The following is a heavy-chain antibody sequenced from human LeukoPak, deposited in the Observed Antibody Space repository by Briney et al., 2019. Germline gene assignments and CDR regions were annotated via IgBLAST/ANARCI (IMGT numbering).Heavy chain of an antibody. J-gene: IGHJ5*02. CDR2: INPNSGGT. CDR1: GYTFTGYY. Sequence: ASVKVSCKASGYTFTGYYMHWVRQAPGQGLEWMGWINPNSGGTNYAQKFQGRVTMTRDTSISTAYMELSRLRSDDTAVYYCARSLWGIVVVPAGMEGYSSSSVQGFDPWGQGTLVTVSS. D-gene: IGHD2-2*01. V-gene: IGHV1-2*02. CDR3: ARSLWGIVVVPAGMEGYSSSSVQGFDP.